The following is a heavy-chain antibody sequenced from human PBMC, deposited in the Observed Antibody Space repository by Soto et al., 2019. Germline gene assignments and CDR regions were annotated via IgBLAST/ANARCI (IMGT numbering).Heavy chain of an antibody. D-gene: IGHD4-17*01. Sequence: PGGSLRLSSPASGFPFSSYWMSWVRQAPGKGLEWVANIKQDGSEKYYVDSVKGRFTISRDNAKNSLYLQMNSLRAEDTAVYYCARDLAGDYYFDYWGQGTLVTVSS. V-gene: IGHV3-7*01. J-gene: IGHJ4*02. CDR1: GFPFSSYW. CDR2: IKQDGSEK. CDR3: ARDLAGDYYFDY.